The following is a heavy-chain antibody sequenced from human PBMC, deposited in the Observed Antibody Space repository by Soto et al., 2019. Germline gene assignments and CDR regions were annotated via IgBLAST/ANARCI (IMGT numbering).Heavy chain of an antibody. CDR2: ISGSGGST. D-gene: IGHD3-9*01. V-gene: IGHV3-23*01. CDR1: GFTFSSYA. Sequence: PGGSLRLSCAASGFTFSSYAMSWVRQAPGKGLEWVSAISGSGGSTYYADSVKGRFTISRDNSKNTLYLQMNSLRAEDTAVYYCAKDRDYDILTGYYSSSGAFDIWGQGTMVTVSS. CDR3: AKDRDYDILTGYYSSSGAFDI. J-gene: IGHJ3*02.